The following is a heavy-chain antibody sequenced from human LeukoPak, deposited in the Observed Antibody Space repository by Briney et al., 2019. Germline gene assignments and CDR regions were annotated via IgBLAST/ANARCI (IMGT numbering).Heavy chain of an antibody. CDR3: ARGSVYSSGWYGPSYFDY. CDR1: GGSFSGYY. CDR2: INHSGST. V-gene: IGHV4-34*01. D-gene: IGHD6-19*01. J-gene: IGHJ4*02. Sequence: PSETLSLTCAVYGGSFSGYYWSWIRQPPGKGLEWIGEINHSGSTNYNPSLKSRVTISVDTSKNQFSLKLSSVTAADTAVYYCARGSVYSSGWYGPSYFDYWGQGTLVTVSS.